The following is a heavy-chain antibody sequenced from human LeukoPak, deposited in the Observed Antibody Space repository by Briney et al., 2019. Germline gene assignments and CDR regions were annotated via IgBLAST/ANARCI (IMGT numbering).Heavy chain of an antibody. J-gene: IGHJ4*02. CDR3: ARASPPYSSSWFFFDY. CDR1: GGSFSGYY. D-gene: IGHD6-13*01. V-gene: IGHV4-34*01. Sequence: SETLSLTCAVYGGSFSGYYWSWIRQPPGKGLEWIGEINHSGSTNYNPSLKSRVTISVDRSKNQFSLRLSSVTAADTAVYYCARASPPYSSSWFFFDYWGQGTLVTVSS. CDR2: INHSGST.